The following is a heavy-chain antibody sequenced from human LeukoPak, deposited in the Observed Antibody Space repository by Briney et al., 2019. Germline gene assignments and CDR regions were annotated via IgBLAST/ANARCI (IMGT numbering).Heavy chain of an antibody. V-gene: IGHV2-5*02. CDR1: GFSLSTSGVG. Sequence: ESGPTLLQPPPTLTLTCTFSGFSLSTSGVGVGWIRQPPGKALEWLPLIYWDDDKRYSTSLKSRLTITKDTSKNQVVLTMTNMDPVDTGTYYGADSVYYGSGSYSRWGQGTLVTVSS. D-gene: IGHD3-10*01. CDR2: IYWDDDK. CDR3: ADSVYYGSGSYSR. J-gene: IGHJ4*02.